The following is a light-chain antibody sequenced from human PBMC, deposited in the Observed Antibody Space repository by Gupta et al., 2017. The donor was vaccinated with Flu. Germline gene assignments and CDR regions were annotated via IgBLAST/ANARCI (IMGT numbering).Light chain of an antibody. V-gene: IGLV3-21*02. Sequence: SYVLTQLPSLSVAPGQTARITCGANNIGSQSVHWYQQKPGQAPVLVGDADRDRPSGIPERFSGSKSGKTASLIINRVEAGDEADFYCQVYDRDADRWVFGGGTKLSVL. CDR2: ADR. CDR1: NIGSQS. J-gene: IGLJ3*02. CDR3: QVYDRDADRWV.